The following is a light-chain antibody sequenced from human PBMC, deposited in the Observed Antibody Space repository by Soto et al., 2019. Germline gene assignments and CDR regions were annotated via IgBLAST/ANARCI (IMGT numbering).Light chain of an antibody. V-gene: IGKV3-20*01. J-gene: IGKJ1*01. CDR1: QSVSSSY. CDR2: GAS. Sequence: EIVLTQSPGTLSLSPGERATLSCRASQSVSSSYLARYQQNPGQAPRLLIYGASSRATGIPDRFSGSGSGTDFTLTISRLEPEDFAVYYCQQYGSSPPWTFGQGTKVEIK. CDR3: QQYGSSPPWT.